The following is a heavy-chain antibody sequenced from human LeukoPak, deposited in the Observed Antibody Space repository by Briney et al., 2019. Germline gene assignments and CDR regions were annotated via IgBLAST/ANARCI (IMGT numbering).Heavy chain of an antibody. CDR1: GVIFSDYE. J-gene: IGHJ4*02. CDR2: ISDHGKSR. Sequence: PGGSLRLSCAPPGVIFSDYEMNCVRQTPGKGLEWVSYISDHGKSRNYVDSVKGRFAISRDNAKNSLYLQMNSLRVEDTAVYFCARARIAAPLLDYWGQGSLVTVSS. CDR3: ARARIAAPLLDY. D-gene: IGHD6-13*01. V-gene: IGHV3-48*03.